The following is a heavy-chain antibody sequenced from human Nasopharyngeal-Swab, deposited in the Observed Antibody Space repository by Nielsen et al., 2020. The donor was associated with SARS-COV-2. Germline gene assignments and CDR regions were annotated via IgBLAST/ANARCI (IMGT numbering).Heavy chain of an antibody. CDR2: IYHSGCI. V-gene: IGHV4-38-2*02. CDR1: GYSISSGYY. CDR3: TYSSSWYFYGMDV. Sequence: GSLRLSCTVSGYSISSGYYWGWIRQPPGKGLEWIGNIYHSGCIYYNPSLKSRVTISLDTSKTQFSLKLSSVTAADTAVYYCTYSSSWYFYGMDVWGQGTTVTVSS. D-gene: IGHD6-13*01. J-gene: IGHJ6*02.